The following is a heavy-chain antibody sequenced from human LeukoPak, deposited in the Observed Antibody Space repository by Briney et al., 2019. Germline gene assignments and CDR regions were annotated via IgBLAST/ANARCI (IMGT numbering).Heavy chain of an antibody. D-gene: IGHD6-6*01. CDR3: ARDMIHSSSSEY. CDR2: ISSSSTYI. J-gene: IGHJ4*02. V-gene: IGHV3-21*01. Sequence: GRSLRLSCAPSGFSFSSYSTNCVRQAAGNGLEWVSSISSSSTYIYYADSVKGRFTISRDNAKTSLYLQINSLRAEDTAVYYCARDMIHSSSSEYWGQGTLVTVSS. CDR1: GFSFSSYS.